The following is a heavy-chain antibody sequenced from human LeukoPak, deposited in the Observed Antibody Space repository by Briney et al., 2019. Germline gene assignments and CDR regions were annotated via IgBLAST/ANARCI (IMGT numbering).Heavy chain of an antibody. CDR1: GASISSSNDY. V-gene: IGHV4-39*01. CDR3: ARQFATASADTRGYFDF. CDR2: ITYDGSA. J-gene: IGHJ4*02. Sequence: KPSETLSLACSVSGASISSSNDYWGWIRQAPGKGLEWIGSITYDGSAHYNPSLMSRATILVDTSKNQFSLKLSSVTAADAAMYYCARQFATASADTRGYFDFWGQGTVATVSS. D-gene: IGHD2-2*01.